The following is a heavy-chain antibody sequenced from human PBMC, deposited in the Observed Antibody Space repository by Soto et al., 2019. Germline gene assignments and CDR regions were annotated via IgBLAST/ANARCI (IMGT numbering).Heavy chain of an antibody. D-gene: IGHD1-26*01. V-gene: IGHV1-18*01. J-gene: IGHJ6*02. Sequence: GASVKVSCKASGYTFTSYGISWVRQAPGQGLEWMGWISAYNGNTNYAQKLQGRVTMTTDTSTSTAYMELRSLRSDDTAVYYCARAKRSYGQGLFWDYYGMDVWGQGTTVTVSS. CDR3: ARAKRSYGQGLFWDYYGMDV. CDR1: GYTFTSYG. CDR2: ISAYNGNT.